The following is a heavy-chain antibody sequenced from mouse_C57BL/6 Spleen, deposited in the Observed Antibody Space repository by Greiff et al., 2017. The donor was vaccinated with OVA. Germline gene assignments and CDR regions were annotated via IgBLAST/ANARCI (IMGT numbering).Heavy chain of an antibody. J-gene: IGHJ2*01. CDR1: GYSITSGYY. Sequence: EVKLMESGPGLVKPSQSLSLTCSVTGYSITSGYYWNWIRQFPGNKLEWMGYISYDGSNNYNPSLKNRISITRDTSKNQFFLKLNSVTTEDTATYYCAIYDGYHQYYCDYWGQGTTLAVSS. D-gene: IGHD2-3*01. V-gene: IGHV3-6*01. CDR3: AIYDGYHQYYCDY. CDR2: ISYDGSN.